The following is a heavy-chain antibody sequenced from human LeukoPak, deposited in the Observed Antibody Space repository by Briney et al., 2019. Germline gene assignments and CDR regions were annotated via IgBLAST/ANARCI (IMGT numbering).Heavy chain of an antibody. CDR2: ISYDGSNK. Sequence: GGSLRLSCAASGFTFSSYAMHWVRQAPGKGLEWVAVISYDGSNKYYADSVKGRFTISRDNSKNTLYLQMNSLRAEDTAVYYCARALYGDSFDYYYGMDVWGQGTTVTVSS. CDR3: ARALYGDSFDYYYGMDV. D-gene: IGHD4-17*01. CDR1: GFTFSSYA. J-gene: IGHJ6*02. V-gene: IGHV3-30*04.